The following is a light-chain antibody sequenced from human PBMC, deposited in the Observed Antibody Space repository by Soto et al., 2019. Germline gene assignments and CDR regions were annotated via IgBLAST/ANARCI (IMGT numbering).Light chain of an antibody. CDR2: DVT. Sequence: QSVLIQPRSVSGSPGQSVTISCTGTSSDIGSYNFVSWYQQHPGKVPRLMIYDVTKRPTWVPDRFSGSKSGSTASLTISGLLLEDEADYYCCSYAGRDTLGMFGGGTKLTVL. V-gene: IGLV2-11*01. CDR1: SSDIGSYNF. J-gene: IGLJ3*02. CDR3: CSYAGRDTLGM.